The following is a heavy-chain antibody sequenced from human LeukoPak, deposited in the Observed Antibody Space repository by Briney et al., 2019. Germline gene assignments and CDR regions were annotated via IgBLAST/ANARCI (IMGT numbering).Heavy chain of an antibody. CDR2: IWYDGTNK. CDR1: GFTFSNYA. D-gene: IGHD3-22*01. Sequence: GRSLRLSCAASGFTFSNYAMHWVRQAPGKGLEWVAVIWYDGTNKHYPDSLKGRFTISRDNSKNTLFLQMDSLRAEDTAVYYCAKGHLPMTLRMDVWGQGTTVTVSS. V-gene: IGHV3-33*06. CDR3: AKGHLPMTLRMDV. J-gene: IGHJ6*02.